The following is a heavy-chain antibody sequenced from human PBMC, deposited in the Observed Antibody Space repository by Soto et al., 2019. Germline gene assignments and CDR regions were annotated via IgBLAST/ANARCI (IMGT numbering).Heavy chain of an antibody. CDR2: ISADSGIT. CDR1: GYTFTSHG. Sequence: QVQLVQSGAEGKKPGASVKVSCKASGYTFTSHGIIWVRQAPGQGLEWMGWISADSGITNYAQSLQGRVTMTTDTSTSTAFMELRSLRSDDTAVYYCASVETDGMLSWFDPWGQGTLVTVSS. J-gene: IGHJ5*02. CDR3: ASVETDGMLSWFDP. D-gene: IGHD2-8*01. V-gene: IGHV1-18*01.